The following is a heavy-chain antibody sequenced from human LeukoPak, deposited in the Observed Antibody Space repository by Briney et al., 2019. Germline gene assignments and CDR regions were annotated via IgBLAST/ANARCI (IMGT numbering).Heavy chain of an antibody. V-gene: IGHV4-59*01. D-gene: IGHD1-1*01. J-gene: IGHJ4*02. CDR2: IHYSGST. CDR1: GGSISDYY. Sequence: PSETLSLTCTVSGGSISDYYWSWIRQPPGKGLEWVGYIHYSGSTNYKPSLKSRVTISIDTSKNQFSLKLSSVTAADTAVYYCAGENEGSFYWGQGTLVTVSS. CDR3: AGENEGSFY.